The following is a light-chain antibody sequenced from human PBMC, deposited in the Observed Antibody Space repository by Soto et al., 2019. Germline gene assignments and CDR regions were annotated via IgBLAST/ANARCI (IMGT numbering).Light chain of an antibody. Sequence: QAVVTQEPSLTVSPGGTVTLTCALTTGAVTSDYYPNWFQRKPGQALRTLIYRTNNKHSWTPARFSGSLLGGKAALTLSGVQPEDEADCYCVLLCSGEWVFGGGTQLTVL. J-gene: IGLJ3*02. CDR3: VLLCSGEWV. V-gene: IGLV7-43*01. CDR2: RTN. CDR1: TGAVTSDYY.